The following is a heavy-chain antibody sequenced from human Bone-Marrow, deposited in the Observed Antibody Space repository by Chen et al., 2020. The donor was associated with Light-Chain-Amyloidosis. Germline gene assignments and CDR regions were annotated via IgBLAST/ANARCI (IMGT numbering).Heavy chain of an antibody. CDR2: IYHSGST. CDR3: GRTRIAAVGRGSNYYYMDV. J-gene: IGHJ6*03. CDR1: GGSISSGNW. V-gene: IGHV4-4*02. Sequence: QVQLQESGPGLVKPSGTLSLTCAVSGGSISSGNWWSWVRQPPGKGLEWIGEIYHSGSTKYNPSLKSRVTMSVDKSKNQFSLKLDSVTAADTAVYYCGRTRIAAVGRGSNYYYMDVWGKGTTVTVSS. D-gene: IGHD6-13*01.